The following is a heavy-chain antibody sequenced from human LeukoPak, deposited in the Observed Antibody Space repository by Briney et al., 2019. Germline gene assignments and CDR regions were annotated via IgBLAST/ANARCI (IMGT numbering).Heavy chain of an antibody. Sequence: TGGSLRLSCAASGFSFSTQHMHWVRQAPGKGLEWVAVIWCDGSNKYYADSVKGRFTISRDNSKNTLYLQMNSLRAEDTAVYYCARDGQQLVNYYYGMDVWGQGTTVTVSS. CDR3: ARDGQQLVNYYYGMDV. D-gene: IGHD6-13*01. V-gene: IGHV3-33*08. J-gene: IGHJ6*02. CDR1: GFSFSTQH. CDR2: IWCDGSNK.